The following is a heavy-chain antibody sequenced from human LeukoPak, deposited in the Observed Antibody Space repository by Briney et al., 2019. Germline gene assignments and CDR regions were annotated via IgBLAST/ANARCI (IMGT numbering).Heavy chain of an antibody. J-gene: IGHJ4*02. CDR1: GLTFRSFW. CDR3: ARERDGRFFDY. D-gene: IGHD5-24*01. Sequence: GGSLRLSCAVSGLTFRSFWMSWVRQAPGKGLEWVANIDQDGSEKYFVDSVKGRFTISRDNSKNSLHLQMNTLRAEDTAVYYCARERDGRFFDYWGQGTLVTVSS. CDR2: IDQDGSEK. V-gene: IGHV3-7*01.